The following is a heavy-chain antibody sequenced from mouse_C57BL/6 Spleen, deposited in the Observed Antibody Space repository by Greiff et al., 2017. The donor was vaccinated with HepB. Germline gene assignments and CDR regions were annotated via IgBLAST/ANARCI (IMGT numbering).Heavy chain of an antibody. J-gene: IGHJ2*01. D-gene: IGHD1-1*01. Sequence: EVQLQQSGPELVKPGASVKISCKASGYTFTDYYMNWVKQSHGKSLEWIGDINPNNGGTSYNQKFKGKATLTVDKSSSTAYMELRSLTSEDSAVYYCAREEGGSSYWGQGTTLTVSS. CDR1: GYTFTDYY. CDR3: AREEGGSSY. V-gene: IGHV1-26*01. CDR2: INPNNGGT.